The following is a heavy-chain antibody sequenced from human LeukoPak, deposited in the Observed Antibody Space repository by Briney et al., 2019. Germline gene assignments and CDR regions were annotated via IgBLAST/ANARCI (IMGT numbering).Heavy chain of an antibody. CDR2: IMPISGTA. CDR3: ASGRTDIVVVPATLRNYYFDY. CDR1: GGTFSSYG. J-gene: IGHJ4*02. D-gene: IGHD2-2*01. V-gene: IGHV1-69*06. Sequence: ASVKVSCKASGGTFSSYGISWVRQAPGQGLEWMGGIMPISGTANYAQKFQGRVTITADKPTNTAYMELSSLRSEDTAVYYCASGRTDIVVVPATLRNYYFDYWGQGTLVTVSS.